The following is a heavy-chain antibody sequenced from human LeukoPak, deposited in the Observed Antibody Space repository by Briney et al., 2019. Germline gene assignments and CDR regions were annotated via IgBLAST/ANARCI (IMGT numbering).Heavy chain of an antibody. V-gene: IGHV4-59*01. CDR2: IYYSGST. Sequence: SETLSLTCTVSGGSISGYYWNWIRQPPGKGLEWIGYIYYSGSTNYNPSLKSRVTISVDTSKNQFSLKLSSVTAADTAVYYRARLAGTGYYPLDYWGQGTLVTVSS. CDR3: ARLAGTGYYPLDY. CDR1: GGSISGYY. D-gene: IGHD3/OR15-3a*01. J-gene: IGHJ4*02.